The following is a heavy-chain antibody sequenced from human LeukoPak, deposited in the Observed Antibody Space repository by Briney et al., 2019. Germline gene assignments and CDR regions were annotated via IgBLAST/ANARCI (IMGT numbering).Heavy chain of an antibody. Sequence: GGSLRLSCAASGFTFSSYGMHWVRQAPGKGLEWVAVISYDGSNKYYADSVKGRFTISRDNSKNTLYLQMNSLRAEDTAVYYCAHDYGEYSNWFDPWGQGTLVTVSS. CDR3: AHDYGEYSNWFDP. CDR2: ISYDGSNK. J-gene: IGHJ5*02. CDR1: GFTFSSYG. V-gene: IGHV3-30*18. D-gene: IGHD4-17*01.